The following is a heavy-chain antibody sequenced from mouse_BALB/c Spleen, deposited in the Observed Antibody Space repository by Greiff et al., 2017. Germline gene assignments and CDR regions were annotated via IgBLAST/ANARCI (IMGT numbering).Heavy chain of an antibody. V-gene: IGHV5-17*02. CDR1: GFTFSSFG. Sequence: EVKLVESGGGLVQPGGSRKLSCAASGFTFSSFGMHWVRQAPEKGLEWVAYISSGSSTIYYADTVKGRFTISRDNPKNTLFLQMTSLRSEDTAMYYCARSGNWDGFADWGQGTLVTVSA. CDR2: ISSGSSTI. D-gene: IGHD4-1*01. J-gene: IGHJ3*01. CDR3: ARSGNWDGFAD.